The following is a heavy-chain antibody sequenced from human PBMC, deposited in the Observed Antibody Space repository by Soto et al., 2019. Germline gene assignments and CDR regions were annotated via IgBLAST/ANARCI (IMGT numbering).Heavy chain of an antibody. D-gene: IGHD2-21*02. CDR3: AKDRGVTSILHWYFDL. Sequence: QVQLVESGGGVVQPERSLRLSCAASGFTFSSYGMHWVRQAPGKGLEWVALISRDRSEYYADSVKGRFTISRDSSKSTVFLQMDSLSAEDTAVYYCAKDRGVTSILHWYFDLWGRGTQVTVSS. CDR1: GFTFSSYG. CDR2: ISRDRSE. V-gene: IGHV3-30*18. J-gene: IGHJ2*01.